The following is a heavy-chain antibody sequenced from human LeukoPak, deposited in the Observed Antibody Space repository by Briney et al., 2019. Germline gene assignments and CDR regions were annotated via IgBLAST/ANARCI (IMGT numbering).Heavy chain of an antibody. V-gene: IGHV4-34*01. D-gene: IGHD5-18*01. CDR2: INHSGST. CDR1: GGSFSGYY. CDR3: ASGVQLWLRLWYFDL. Sequence: KPSETLSLTCAVYGGSFSGYYWSWIRQPPGKGLEWIGEINHSGSTNYNPSLKSRVTISVDTSKNQFSLKLSSVTAADTAVYYCASGVQLWLRLWYFDLWGRGTLVTVSS. J-gene: IGHJ2*01.